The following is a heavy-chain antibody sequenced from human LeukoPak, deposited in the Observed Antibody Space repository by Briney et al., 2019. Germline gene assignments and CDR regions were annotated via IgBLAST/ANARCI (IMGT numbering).Heavy chain of an antibody. V-gene: IGHV4-39*01. D-gene: IGHD3-10*01. CDR2: IYCSGST. J-gene: IGHJ4*02. Sequence: SETLSLTCTVSGGSISSSSYYWGWIRQPPGKGLEWIGSIYCSGSTYYNPSLKSRVTISIDTSKNQFSLKLSSVTAADTAVYYCARGGSYYFWGQGTLVTVSS. CDR3: ARGGSYYF. CDR1: GGSISSSSYY.